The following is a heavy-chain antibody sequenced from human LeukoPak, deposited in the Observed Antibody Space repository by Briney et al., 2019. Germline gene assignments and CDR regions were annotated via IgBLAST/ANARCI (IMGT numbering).Heavy chain of an antibody. CDR3: ARGQRYSTSSGFDY. CDR2: ISAYNGNT. V-gene: IGHV1-18*01. CDR1: GYTFTSYG. J-gene: IGHJ4*02. Sequence: ASVKVSCKASGYTFTSYGISWVRQAPGQGLEWMGWISAYNGNTNYAQKLQGRVTMTTDTSTSTAYMELRSLKSEDTAVYYCARGQRYSTSSGFDYWGQGTLVTVSS. D-gene: IGHD6-6*01.